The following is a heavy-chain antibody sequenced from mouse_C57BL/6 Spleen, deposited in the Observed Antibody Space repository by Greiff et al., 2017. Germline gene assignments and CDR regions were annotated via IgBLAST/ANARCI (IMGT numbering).Heavy chain of an antibody. J-gene: IGHJ1*03. D-gene: IGHD1-1*01. CDR3: ARGITTVVAHWYCDV. CDR2: IYPGGGYT. V-gene: IGHV1-63*01. CDR1: GYTFPNYW. Sequence: VQLQQSGAELVRPGTSVKMSCKASGYTFPNYWIGWAKQRPGHGLEWIGDIYPGGGYTNYNEKFKGKATLTADKSSSTAYMQFSSLTSEDSAVYYCARGITTVVAHWYCDVWGTGTTVTDSS.